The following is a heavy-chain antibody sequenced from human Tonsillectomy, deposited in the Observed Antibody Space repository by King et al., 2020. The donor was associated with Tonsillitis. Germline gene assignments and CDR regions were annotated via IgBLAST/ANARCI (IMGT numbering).Heavy chain of an antibody. D-gene: IGHD6-13*01. CDR1: GFTFSSYS. V-gene: IGHV3-21*01. CDR2: ISSSSYI. Sequence: QLVQSGGGLVKPGGSLRLSCAASGFTFSSYSMNWVRQAPGKGLEWVSSISSSSYIYYADSVKGRFTISRDNAKNSLYLQMNSLRAEDTAVYYCARDRGGSSSWYSWWYFDLWGRGTLVTVSS. J-gene: IGHJ2*01. CDR3: ARDRGGSSSWYSWWYFDL.